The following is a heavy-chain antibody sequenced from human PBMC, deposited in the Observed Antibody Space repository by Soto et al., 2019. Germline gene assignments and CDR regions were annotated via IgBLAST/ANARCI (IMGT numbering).Heavy chain of an antibody. J-gene: IGHJ6*02. Sequence: SETLSLTCTVSGGSISPYYWSWIRQPPGKGLEWIGYIYYSGNTEYNPSLKSRVTMSVDTSKNQFSLKLSSVTAADTAVYYCARDWHYYDSSGYPRVYGMDVWGQGTTVTVS. CDR1: GGSISPYY. D-gene: IGHD3-22*01. CDR3: ARDWHYYDSSGYPRVYGMDV. V-gene: IGHV4-59*01. CDR2: IYYSGNT.